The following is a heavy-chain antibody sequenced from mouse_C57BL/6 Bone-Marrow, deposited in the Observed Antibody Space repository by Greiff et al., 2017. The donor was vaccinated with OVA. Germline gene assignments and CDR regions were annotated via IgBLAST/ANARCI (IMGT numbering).Heavy chain of an antibody. D-gene: IGHD1-1*01. CDR1: GYTFTSYW. CDR3: ARSTTVVAPYDY. CDR2: INPSNGGT. V-gene: IGHV1-53*01. Sequence: QVQLQQPGTELVKPGASVKLSCKASGYTFTSYWMHWVKQRPGQGLEWIGNINPSNGGTNYNEKFKSKATLTVDKSSNTAYMQLSSLTSEDSAVYYCARSTTVVAPYDYWGQGTTLTVSS. J-gene: IGHJ2*01.